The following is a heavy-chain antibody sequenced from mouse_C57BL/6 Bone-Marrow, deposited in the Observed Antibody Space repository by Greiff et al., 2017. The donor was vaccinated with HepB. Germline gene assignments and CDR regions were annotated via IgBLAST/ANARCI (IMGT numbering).Heavy chain of an antibody. D-gene: IGHD1-1*01. CDR3: TRSRSSYDY. CDR2: IDPETGGT. V-gene: IGHV1-15*01. J-gene: IGHJ3*01. Sequence: VQRVESGAELVRPGASVTLSCKASGYTFTDYEMHWVKQTPVHGLEWIGAIDPETGGTAYNQKFKGKAILTADKSSSTAYMELRSLTSEDSAVYYCTRSRSSYDYWGQGTLVTVSA. CDR1: GYTFTDYE.